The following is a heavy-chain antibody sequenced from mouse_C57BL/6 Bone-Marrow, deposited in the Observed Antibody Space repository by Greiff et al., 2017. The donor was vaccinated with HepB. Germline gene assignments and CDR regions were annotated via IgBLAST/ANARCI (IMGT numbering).Heavy chain of an antibody. CDR1: GYTFTSYW. CDR2: IYPGNSDT. J-gene: IGHJ4*01. V-gene: IGHV1-5*01. Sequence: EVQLQQSGTVLARPGASVKMSCKTSGYTFTSYWMHWVKQRPGQGLEWIGAIYPGNSDTSYNQKFKGKAKLTAVTSASTAYMELSSLTNEDSAVYYCTRGGDDDYAYAMDYWGQGTSVTVSS. D-gene: IGHD2-4*01. CDR3: TRGGDDDYAYAMDY.